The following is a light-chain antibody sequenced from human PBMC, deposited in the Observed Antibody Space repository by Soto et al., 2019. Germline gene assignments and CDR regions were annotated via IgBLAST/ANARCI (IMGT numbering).Light chain of an antibody. CDR3: QVYGSSPRT. J-gene: IGKJ2*01. Sequence: EIVLTQSPGTLSLFPGERAALSCRASQTVSNNYLAWYQLKPGQAPRLLILDASSRATGTPDRFSGSGTGTDFTLTISRLEPEDLAVYYCQVYGSSPRTFGQGTKLEIK. CDR1: QTVSNNY. V-gene: IGKV3-20*01. CDR2: DAS.